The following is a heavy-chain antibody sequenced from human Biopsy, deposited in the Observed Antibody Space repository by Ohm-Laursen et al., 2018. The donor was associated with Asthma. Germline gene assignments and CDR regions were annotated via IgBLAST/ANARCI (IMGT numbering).Heavy chain of an antibody. CDR3: ARGPELDV. V-gene: IGHV4-34*01. CDR2: TNERGAT. Sequence: SDTLSLTCGVSPGSFSGFFWTWIRQSPGKGLEWIGETNERGATNNNPSLKSRVIISIDTYWNRVSLKLTSVTAADTAVYYCARGPELDVWGQGTTVTVSS. CDR1: PGSFSGFF. J-gene: IGHJ6*02.